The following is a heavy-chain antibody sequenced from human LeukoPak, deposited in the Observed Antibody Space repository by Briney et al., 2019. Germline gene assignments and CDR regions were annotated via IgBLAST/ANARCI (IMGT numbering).Heavy chain of an antibody. CDR2: IHSGGNT. J-gene: IGHJ4*02. Sequence: GGSLRLSCAVSGFTVGSNYMSWVRQAPGKGLEWVSLIHSGGNTDYADSLKDRVTISRDSSKNMEKLQINSLRPEDTEFYNCARERRYCSGDNCYSGHDYWGQGTLVIVSS. D-gene: IGHD2-15*01. CDR3: ARERRYCSGDNCYSGHDY. V-gene: IGHV3-53*01. CDR1: GFTVGSNY.